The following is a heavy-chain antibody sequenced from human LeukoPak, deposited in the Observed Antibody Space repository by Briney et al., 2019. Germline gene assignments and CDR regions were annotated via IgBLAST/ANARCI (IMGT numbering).Heavy chain of an antibody. CDR3: ARDRRSTSKQQRHHYGMDV. CDR2: ISSSSSYI. CDR1: GFTFSSYS. J-gene: IGHJ6*04. D-gene: IGHD6-13*01. V-gene: IGHV3-21*01. Sequence: GGSLRLSCAASGFTFSSYSMNWVRQAPGKGLEWVSSISSSSSYIYYADSVKGRFTISRDNSKNTLYLQMNSLRAEDTAVYYCARDRRSTSKQQRHHYGMDVWGKGTTVTVSS.